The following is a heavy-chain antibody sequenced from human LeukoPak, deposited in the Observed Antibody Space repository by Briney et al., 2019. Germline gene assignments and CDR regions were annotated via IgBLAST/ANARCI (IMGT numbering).Heavy chain of an antibody. V-gene: IGHV4-39*07. CDR1: GGSISSSSYY. CDR3: ARVGDYDILTGYGDYMDV. D-gene: IGHD3-9*01. Sequence: SETLSLTCTVSGGSISSSSYYWGWIRQPPGKGLEWIGSIYYSGSTNYNPSLKSRVTISVDTSKNQFSLKLSSVTAADTAVYYCARVGDYDILTGYGDYMDVWGKGTTVTVSS. J-gene: IGHJ6*03. CDR2: IYYSGST.